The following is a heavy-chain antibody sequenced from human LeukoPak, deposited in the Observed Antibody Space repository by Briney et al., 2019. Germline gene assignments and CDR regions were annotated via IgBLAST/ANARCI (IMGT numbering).Heavy chain of an antibody. Sequence: ASVKVSCKASGGTFSSYAISWVRQAPGQGLEWMGRIIPILGIANYAQKFQGRVTITADKSTSTAYMELSSLRSEDTAVYYCARVSGMIVAVIDHRHDYWGQGTLVTVSS. J-gene: IGHJ4*02. CDR1: GGTFSSYA. D-gene: IGHD3-22*01. CDR3: ARVSGMIVAVIDHRHDY. V-gene: IGHV1-69*04. CDR2: IIPILGIA.